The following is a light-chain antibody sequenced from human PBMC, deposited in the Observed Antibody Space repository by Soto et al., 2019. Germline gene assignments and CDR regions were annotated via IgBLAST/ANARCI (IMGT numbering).Light chain of an antibody. CDR2: GNT. J-gene: IGLJ1*01. V-gene: IGLV1-44*01. CDR3: QSFDSNLSGYV. Sequence: QSVLTQPPSASGTPGQRVTISCSGSSSNIGPNTVNWYQQVPGTSPKLIIFGNTQRPSGVPDRFSGSKSGTSASLAITGLQAEDEADYYCQSFDSNLSGYVFGTGTKVTVL. CDR1: SSNIGPNT.